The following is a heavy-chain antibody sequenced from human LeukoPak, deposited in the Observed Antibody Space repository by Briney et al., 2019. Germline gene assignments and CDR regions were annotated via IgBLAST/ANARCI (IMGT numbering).Heavy chain of an antibody. Sequence: SETLSLTCAVSGGSISSSNWWSWVRQPPGKGLEWIGEIYHSGSTNYNPSLKSRVTISIDKSKNQFSLKLSSVTAADTAVYYCARDNSNSDWYIRGWLDPWGQGTLVTVSS. D-gene: IGHD6-19*01. V-gene: IGHV4-4*02. CDR1: GGSISSSNW. CDR2: IYHSGST. J-gene: IGHJ5*02. CDR3: ARDNSNSDWYIRGWLDP.